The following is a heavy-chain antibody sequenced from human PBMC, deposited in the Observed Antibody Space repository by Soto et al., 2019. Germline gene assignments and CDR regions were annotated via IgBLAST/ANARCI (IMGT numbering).Heavy chain of an antibody. Sequence: EVQLVESGGGLVKPGGSLRLSCAASGFTFSSYSMNWVRQAPGKGLEWVSSISSSSSYIYYADSVRGRFTISRDNAKMSLYMQMNSLRAEDTAVYYCARHRQTVHYDYARDVWGQGTTVTVSS. CDR1: GFTFSSYS. CDR3: ARHRQTVHYDYARDV. CDR2: ISSSSSYI. J-gene: IGHJ6*02. D-gene: IGHD2-21*02. V-gene: IGHV3-21*01.